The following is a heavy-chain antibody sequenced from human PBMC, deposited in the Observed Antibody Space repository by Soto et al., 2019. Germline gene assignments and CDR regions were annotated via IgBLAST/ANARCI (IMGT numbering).Heavy chain of an antibody. V-gene: IGHV3-23*01. CDR1: GFSFSTYA. CDR2: ISGSGGST. J-gene: IGHJ4*02. Sequence: EVQLLESGGGLVQPGGSLRLSCAASGFSFSTYAMHWVRQAPGKGLEWVSAISGSGGSTYYAASVKGRFTISRDNSKSTLYLQMKSLRAEETAVYYCAKVKFDFWDGYEYWGQGTLVTVSS. CDR3: AKVKFDFWDGYEY. D-gene: IGHD3-3*01.